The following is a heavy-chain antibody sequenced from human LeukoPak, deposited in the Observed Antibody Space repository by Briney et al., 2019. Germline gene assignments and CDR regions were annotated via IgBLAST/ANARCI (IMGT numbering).Heavy chain of an antibody. V-gene: IGHV3-23*01. CDR3: ARRHGDYVGSFEH. D-gene: IGHD4-17*01. CDR2: ISGNAASA. Sequence: TGGSLRLSCAASGFSFSTYAMTWVRQAPGKGLEWVSTISGNAASAYYADSVKGRFTISRDNSKNTLYLQMNSLRDEDTAVYYCARRHGDYVGSFEHWGQGTLVIVSS. J-gene: IGHJ4*02. CDR1: GFSFSTYA.